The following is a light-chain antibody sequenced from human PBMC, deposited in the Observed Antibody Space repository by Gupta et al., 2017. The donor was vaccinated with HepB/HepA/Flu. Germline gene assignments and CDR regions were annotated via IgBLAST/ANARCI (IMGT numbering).Light chain of an antibody. J-gene: IGKJ4*01. CDR1: QDIGDY. CDR2: FAT. Sequence: DIHLTQSPSVLSASVLDRVIITSRTSQDIGDYLAWYQQKPWRAPKLLIYFATTGQRGVPSPFRDSGSATAFTLRVTGPQLEDFVTYYCHRGLTAGVTFGRGTKVEIK. V-gene: IGKV1-9*01. CDR3: HRGLTAGVT.